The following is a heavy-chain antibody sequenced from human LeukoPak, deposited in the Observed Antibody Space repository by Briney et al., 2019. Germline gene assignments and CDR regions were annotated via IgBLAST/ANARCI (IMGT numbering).Heavy chain of an antibody. CDR1: GFTVSSNY. CDR2: IYSSGST. D-gene: IGHD3-22*01. V-gene: IGHV3-66*01. J-gene: IGHJ4*02. CDR3: ARDGYCSYTSSGDVLA. Sequence: GGSLRLSCAASGFTVSSNYMSWVRQAPGKGLEWVSVIYSSGSTYYADSVKGRFTISRDNSKNTLYLQMNSRRAEDTAVYYWARDGYCSYTSSGDVLAWGQGTLVTVSS.